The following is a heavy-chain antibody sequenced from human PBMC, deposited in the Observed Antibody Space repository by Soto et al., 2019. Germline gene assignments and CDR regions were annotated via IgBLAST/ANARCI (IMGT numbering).Heavy chain of an antibody. V-gene: IGHV4-34*01. D-gene: IGHD3-22*01. CDR2: INHSGST. J-gene: IGHJ3*02. Sequence: SETLSLTCAVYGGSFSGYYWSWIRQPPGKGLEWIGEINHSGSTNYNPSLKSRVTISVDTSKNQFSLKLSSVTAADTAVYYCASPSGYYLDAFDIWGQGTMVPVSS. CDR3: ASPSGYYLDAFDI. CDR1: GGSFSGYY.